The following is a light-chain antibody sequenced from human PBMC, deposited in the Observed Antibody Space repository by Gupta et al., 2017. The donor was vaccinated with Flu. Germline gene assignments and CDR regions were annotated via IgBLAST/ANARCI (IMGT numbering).Light chain of an antibody. V-gene: IGLV3-10*03. CDR3: FCTDMSGGPTV. J-gene: IGLJ3*02. CDR1: ALPRKY. CDR2: EDN. Sequence: SYALPQPPSVSVSPGQPAWITCSGDALPRKYVYSYQQKSGQAPLLVMYEDNARPSDIPDRFAGSSSGTMANVTITGAQAEDEDDYFCFCTDMSGGPTVFGGGTKLTVL.